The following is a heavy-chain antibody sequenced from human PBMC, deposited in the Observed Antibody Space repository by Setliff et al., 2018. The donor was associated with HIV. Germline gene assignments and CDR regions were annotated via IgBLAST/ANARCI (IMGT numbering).Heavy chain of an antibody. D-gene: IGHD2-15*01. J-gene: IGHJ6*02. CDR2: IIPIFNTA. CDR1: GGTFSSYS. Sequence: ASVKVSCKASGGTFSSYSITWVRQAPGQGLEWMGGIIPIFNTANYAQKFQGRVTITAGESTSTAYMELSSLGSEDTAVYYCARGSGGYCSGGSCYFGFGLALWGQGTTVTVSS. V-gene: IGHV1-69*13. CDR3: ARGSGGYCSGGSCYFGFGLAL.